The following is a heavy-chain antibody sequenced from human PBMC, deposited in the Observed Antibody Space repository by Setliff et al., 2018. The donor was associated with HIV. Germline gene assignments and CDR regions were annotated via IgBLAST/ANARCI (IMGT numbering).Heavy chain of an antibody. V-gene: IGHV3-15*01. CDR1: GGSEFTFSDVW. J-gene: IGHJ4*02. D-gene: IGHD6-19*01. CDR2: IQRNADGGTT. Sequence: GGSLRLSCVVSGGSEFTFSDVWMSWVRQAPGKGLEWIGHIQRNADGGTTLYGAPVKGRFTISRDNSKSTVSLQMDTLRPEDTAVYYCVRGTQWLEDYWGQGTLVTVSS. CDR3: VRGTQWLEDY.